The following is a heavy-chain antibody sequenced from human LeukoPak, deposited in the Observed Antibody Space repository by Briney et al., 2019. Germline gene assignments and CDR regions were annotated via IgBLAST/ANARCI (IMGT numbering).Heavy chain of an antibody. Sequence: GGSLRLSCAASGFIVSTSYMSWVRQAPGKGLEWVSSISSSSSYIYYADSVKGRFTISRDNAKNSLYLQMNSLRAEDTAVYYCARYTMVEPYYYYYGMDVWGQGTTVTVSS. CDR3: ARYTMVEPYYYYYGMDV. CDR2: ISSSSSYI. J-gene: IGHJ6*02. V-gene: IGHV3-21*01. D-gene: IGHD3-10*01. CDR1: GFIVSTSY.